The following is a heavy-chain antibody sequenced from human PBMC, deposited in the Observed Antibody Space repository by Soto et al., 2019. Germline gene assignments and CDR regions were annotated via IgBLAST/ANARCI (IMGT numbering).Heavy chain of an antibody. Sequence: QLQLQESGPGLVKPSETLSLTCTVSGGSISSSDFYWGWLRQTPGKGLEFIGSMYYRGTTYYNPPLKSRVTPSVDTSKNQFTLKLISVTAADTAVYYCAVVDSTGNWFDPWGEGALVTVSS. J-gene: IGHJ5*02. D-gene: IGHD6-25*01. CDR2: MYYRGTT. CDR3: AVVDSTGNWFDP. V-gene: IGHV4-39*01. CDR1: GGSISSSDFY.